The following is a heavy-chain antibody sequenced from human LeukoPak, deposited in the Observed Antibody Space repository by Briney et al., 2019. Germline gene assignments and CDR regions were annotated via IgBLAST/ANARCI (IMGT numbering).Heavy chain of an antibody. D-gene: IGHD3-22*01. CDR1: GFTVEAHF. J-gene: IGHJ4*02. V-gene: IGHV3-66*02. Sequence: SGGSLRLSCAASGFTVEAHFMSWVRQAPGKGLEWVSVLYHGDRTYYADSVKGRFTISRDSSENTVYLQMKSLRDEDTAVYYCARDRDDRSVQPYFDSRGQGALVTGSS. CDR3: ARDRDDRSVQPYFDS. CDR2: LYHGDRT.